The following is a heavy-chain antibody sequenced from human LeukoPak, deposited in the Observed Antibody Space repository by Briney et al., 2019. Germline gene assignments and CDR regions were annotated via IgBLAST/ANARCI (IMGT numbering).Heavy chain of an antibody. D-gene: IGHD6-19*01. V-gene: IGHV4-59*12. J-gene: IGHJ3*02. CDR3: ARLDSSGWYMAFDI. Sequence: SETLSLTCTVSGGSISSYYWSWIRQPPGKGLEWIGYIYHSGSTYYNPSLKSRVTISVDRPKNQYSLKLSSVTAADTAVYYCARLDSSGWYMAFDIWGQGTMVTVSS. CDR2: IYHSGST. CDR1: GGSISSYY.